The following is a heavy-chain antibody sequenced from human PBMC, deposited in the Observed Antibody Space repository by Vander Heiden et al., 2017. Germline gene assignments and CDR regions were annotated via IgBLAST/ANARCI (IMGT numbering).Heavy chain of an antibody. V-gene: IGHV3-30-3*01. J-gene: IGHJ4*02. CDR1: SSYA. D-gene: IGHD6-19*01. CDR3: ARAASVRAVAVAFY. CDR2: ISYDGSNK. Sequence: SSYAMHWVRQAPGKGLEWVAVISYDGSNKYYADSVKGRFTISRDNSKNTLYLQMNSLRAEDTAVYYCARAASVRAVAVAFYWGQGTLVTVSS.